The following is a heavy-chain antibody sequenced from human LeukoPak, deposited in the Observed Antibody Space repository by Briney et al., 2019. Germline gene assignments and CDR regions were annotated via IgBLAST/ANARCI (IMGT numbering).Heavy chain of an antibody. CDR3: ARDVRLLRYFDWLLGY. Sequence: ASVKVSCKASGYTFTSYAMHWVRQAPGQRQEWMGWINAGNGNTKYSQKFQGRVTITRDTSASTAYMELSSLRSEDTAVYYCARDVRLLRYFDWLLGYWGQGTLVTVSS. CDR2: INAGNGNT. D-gene: IGHD3-9*01. CDR1: GYTFTSYA. J-gene: IGHJ4*02. V-gene: IGHV1-3*01.